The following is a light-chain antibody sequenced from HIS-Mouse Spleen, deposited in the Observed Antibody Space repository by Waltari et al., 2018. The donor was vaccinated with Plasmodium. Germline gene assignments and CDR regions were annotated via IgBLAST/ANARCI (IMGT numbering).Light chain of an antibody. CDR3: QQYYSYPLT. Sequence: AIRMTQSPSSFSASTGDRVTITCRASQGISSYLAWYQQKPGKCPKLLIYAASNLQSGVPSRVSGNGSWTDFHPPISCLQSEDFATYYCQQYYSYPLTFGGGTKVEIK. V-gene: IGKV1-8*01. CDR2: AAS. J-gene: IGKJ4*01. CDR1: QGISSY.